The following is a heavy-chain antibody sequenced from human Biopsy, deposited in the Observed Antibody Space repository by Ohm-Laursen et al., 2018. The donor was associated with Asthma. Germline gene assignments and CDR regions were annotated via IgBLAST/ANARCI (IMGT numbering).Heavy chain of an antibody. Sequence: QTLTLTCTLSGFSIGTSGMRVNWIRQPPGKGLEWIGYSFHSGSTYYKSSLKSRVSIFVDTSKNQLSLRLSSVTAADTAVYYCARMISYYHEMSDPFFDYWGQGTLVTVSS. D-gene: IGHD3-16*01. V-gene: IGHV4-30-4*01. CDR2: SFHSGST. CDR3: ARMISYYHEMSDPFFDY. J-gene: IGHJ4*02. CDR1: GFSIGTSGMR.